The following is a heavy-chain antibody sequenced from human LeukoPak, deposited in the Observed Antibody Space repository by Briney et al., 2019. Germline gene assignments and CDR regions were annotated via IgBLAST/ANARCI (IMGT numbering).Heavy chain of an antibody. D-gene: IGHD5-24*01. V-gene: IGHV4-39*02. CDR2: IYYTGST. J-gene: IGHJ4*02. CDR1: GGSISSSSYY. Sequence: SETLSLTCTVSGGSISSSSYYWGWIRQPPGKGLEWIGSIYYTGSTYYNPSLKSRVTISVDTSKNQFSLKLSSVTAADTAVYYCAREPPMATIPFDYWGQGTLVTVSS. CDR3: AREPPMATIPFDY.